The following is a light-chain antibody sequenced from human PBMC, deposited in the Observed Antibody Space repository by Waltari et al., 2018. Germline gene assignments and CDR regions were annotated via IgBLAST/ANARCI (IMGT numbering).Light chain of an antibody. CDR2: GAS. V-gene: IGKV3-15*01. J-gene: IGKJ4*01. CDR1: QSVGDN. Sequence: EIVLTQSPATLSVSPGGTATLSCRASQSVGDNLAWYQQKHGQAPRLLIYGASSRATDIPDRFSGSGSGTEFTLTISSLQAEDVAVYYCHQYFGSSPHTFGGGTKVEIK. CDR3: HQYFGSSPHT.